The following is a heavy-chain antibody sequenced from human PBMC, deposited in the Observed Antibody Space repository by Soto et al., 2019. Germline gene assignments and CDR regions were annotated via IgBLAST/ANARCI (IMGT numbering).Heavy chain of an antibody. CDR2: IIPIFGTA. D-gene: IGHD4-17*01. CDR1: GGTFSSYA. Sequence: SVKVSCKASGGTFSSYAISWVRQAPGQGLEWMGGIIPIFGTANYAQKFQGRVTITADESTSTAYMELSSLRSEDTAVYYCARDCPPCGDYGWFDPWGQGTLVTVSS. J-gene: IGHJ5*02. V-gene: IGHV1-69*13. CDR3: ARDCPPCGDYGWFDP.